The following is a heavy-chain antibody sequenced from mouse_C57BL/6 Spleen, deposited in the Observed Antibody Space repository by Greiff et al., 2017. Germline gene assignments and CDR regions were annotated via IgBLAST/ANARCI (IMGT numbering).Heavy chain of an antibody. CDR2: IDPSDSET. CDR1: GYTFTSYW. D-gene: IGHD2-4*01. Sequence: QVQLQQPGAELVRPGSSVKLSCKASGYTFTSYWMHWVKQRPIQGLEWIGNIDPSDSETHYNQKFKDKATLIVDKSSSTAYMQLSSLTSEDSAVYYCARGIYYDYDAFAYWGQGTLVTVSA. V-gene: IGHV1-52*01. CDR3: ARGIYYDYDAFAY. J-gene: IGHJ3*01.